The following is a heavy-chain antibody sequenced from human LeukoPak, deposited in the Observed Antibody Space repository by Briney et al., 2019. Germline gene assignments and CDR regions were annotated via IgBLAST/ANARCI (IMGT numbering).Heavy chain of an antibody. J-gene: IGHJ6*03. CDR3: ARPPTSPYYYYMDV. V-gene: IGHV3-7*01. CDR1: EFSFSDYW. Sequence: PGGSLRLSCAASEFSFSDYWMTWVRQAPGKGLEWVANIKKDGSEKVYVHSVRGRFTVSRDNAKDLLFLQMTSLRAEDTAVYYCARPPTSPYYYYMDVWGKGTTVIVSS. D-gene: IGHD2-2*01. CDR2: IKKDGSEK.